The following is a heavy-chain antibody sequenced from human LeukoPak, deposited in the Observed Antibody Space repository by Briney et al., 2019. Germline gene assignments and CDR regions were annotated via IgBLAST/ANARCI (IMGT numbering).Heavy chain of an antibody. V-gene: IGHV3-11*01. J-gene: IGHJ4*02. Sequence: PGGSLRLSCAASGFTFSDYYMSWIRQAPGKGLEWVSYISSSGSTIYYADSVKGRFTISRDNAKNSLYLQMNSLRAEDTAVYYCAREQRYLDWLPDYWGQGTLVTVSS. CDR1: GFTFSDYY. CDR2: ISSSGSTI. D-gene: IGHD3-9*01. CDR3: AREQRYLDWLPDY.